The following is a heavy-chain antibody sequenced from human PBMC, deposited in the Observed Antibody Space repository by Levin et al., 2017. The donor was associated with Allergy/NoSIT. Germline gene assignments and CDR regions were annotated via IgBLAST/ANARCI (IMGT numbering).Heavy chain of an antibody. J-gene: IGHJ4*02. Sequence: GESLKISCAASGFTFSSYAMSWVRQAPGKGLEWVSAISGSGGSTYYADSVKGRFTISRDNSKNTLYLQMNSLRAEDTAVYYCAKDPFEGGYDFWSGYYIDYWGQGTLVTVSS. CDR2: ISGSGGST. CDR3: AKDPFEGGYDFWSGYYIDY. V-gene: IGHV3-23*01. D-gene: IGHD3-3*01. CDR1: GFTFSSYA.